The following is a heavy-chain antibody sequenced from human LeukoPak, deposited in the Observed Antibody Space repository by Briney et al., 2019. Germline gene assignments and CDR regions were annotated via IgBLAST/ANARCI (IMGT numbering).Heavy chain of an antibody. Sequence: GGSLRLSCAASGFTFSSYEMNWVRQAPGKGLEWVSYISSSGSTIYYADSVKGRFTISRDNAKNSLYLQMNSLRAEDTAVYYCARGGYSSSWGGPGYWGQGTLVTVSS. CDR1: GFTFSSYE. J-gene: IGHJ4*02. CDR2: ISSSGSTI. D-gene: IGHD6-13*01. CDR3: ARGGYSSSWGGPGY. V-gene: IGHV3-48*03.